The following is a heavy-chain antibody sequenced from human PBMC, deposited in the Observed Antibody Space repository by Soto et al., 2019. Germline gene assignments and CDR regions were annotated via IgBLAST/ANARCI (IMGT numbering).Heavy chain of an antibody. J-gene: IGHJ4*02. Sequence: EVHLVESGGGLVQPGRSLRLSCAASGFTFDDYAMHWVRQVPGKGLEWVSSISWNSGNIVYADSVKGQFTISRDSANNSLYLQMNSLKTEDTALYYCAKGAVTSIFAYFDYWGQGTLVTVSS. D-gene: IGHD3-3*01. CDR1: GFTFDDYA. CDR2: ISWNSGNI. V-gene: IGHV3-9*01. CDR3: AKGAVTSIFAYFDY.